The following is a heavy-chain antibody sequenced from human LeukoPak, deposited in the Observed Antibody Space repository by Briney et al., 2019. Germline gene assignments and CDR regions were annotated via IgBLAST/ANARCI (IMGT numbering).Heavy chain of an antibody. CDR3: ARDDPTMIATLGIDY. CDR2: ISAYNGNT. D-gene: IGHD3-22*01. J-gene: IGHJ4*02. V-gene: IGHV1-18*01. Sequence: GALVKVSCKASGYTFTSYGISWVRQAPGQGLEWMGWISAYNGNTNYAQKLQGRVTMTTDTSTSTAYMELRSLRSDDTAVYYCARDDPTMIATLGIDYWGQGTLVTVSS. CDR1: GYTFTSYG.